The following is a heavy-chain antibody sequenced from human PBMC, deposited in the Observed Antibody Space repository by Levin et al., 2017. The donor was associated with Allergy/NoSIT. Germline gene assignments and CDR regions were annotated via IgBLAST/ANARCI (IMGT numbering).Heavy chain of an antibody. CDR1: GFTFDDYM. V-gene: IGHV3-43*01. Sequence: PTGGSLRLSCAASGFTFDDYMMHWVRQAPGKGLEWVSLISWDGANGYYSDSVKGRFTVSRDNTKNSLYLQMNSLRTEDTALYYCARGLSSYYYYGMDVWGQGTTVTVSS. J-gene: IGHJ6*02. D-gene: IGHD3-3*01. CDR2: ISWDGANG. CDR3: ARGLSSYYYYGMDV.